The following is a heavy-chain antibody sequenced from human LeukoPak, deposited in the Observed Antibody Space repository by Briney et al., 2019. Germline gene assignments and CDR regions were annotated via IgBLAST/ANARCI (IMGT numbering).Heavy chain of an antibody. CDR3: ARVPFLLSGFWDY. V-gene: IGHV1-46*01. Sequence: GASVTVSFMASGYIFTNYYIHGVRQAPGQGLEWMGIINSSGGSTIYPQKFQGRVSMTRDTSTSTVYMELSSLRSEDTAVYYCARVPFLLSGFWDYWGQGTLVTVSS. CDR1: GYIFTNYY. D-gene: IGHD6-25*01. J-gene: IGHJ4*02. CDR2: INSSGGST.